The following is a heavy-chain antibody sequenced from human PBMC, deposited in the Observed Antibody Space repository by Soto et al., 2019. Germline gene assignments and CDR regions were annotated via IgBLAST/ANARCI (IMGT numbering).Heavy chain of an antibody. D-gene: IGHD5-18*01. J-gene: IGHJ4*02. CDR2: ISGSGDST. V-gene: IGHV3-23*01. CDR3: AKDGRIHLYSPPFDY. CDR1: AFTFSSYA. Sequence: EVQLLESGGGLVQQGGSLRLSCAASAFTFSSYAMSWVRQTPRKGLEWVSSISGSGDSTFYADSMKGRFTISRDNSKNTLYLEMSSLRAEDTAIYFCAKDGRIHLYSPPFDYWVQGALVSVTS.